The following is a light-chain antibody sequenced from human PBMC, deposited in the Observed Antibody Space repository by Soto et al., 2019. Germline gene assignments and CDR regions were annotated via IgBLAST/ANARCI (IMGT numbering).Light chain of an antibody. CDR2: QAS. V-gene: IGKV1-5*03. J-gene: IGKJ5*01. CDR3: QQYKSYST. CDR1: QSISSW. Sequence: DIQMTQSPSTLSASVSDRVTITCRASQSISSWMAWHQQKPGKAPKRLIYQASSLESGVPSRVSGSGSGTEFTLTISSLQPDDFATYYCQQYKSYSTFGQGTRLEIK.